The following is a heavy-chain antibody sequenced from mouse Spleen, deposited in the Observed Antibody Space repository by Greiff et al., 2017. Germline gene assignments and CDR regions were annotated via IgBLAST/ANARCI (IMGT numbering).Heavy chain of an antibody. CDR1: GFTFSSYA. J-gene: IGHJ3*01. CDR3: ASPYYYGSNLVFAY. D-gene: IGHD1-1*01. Sequence: EVKLMESGGGLVKLGGSLKLSCAASGFTFSSYAMSWVRQTPEKRLEWVATISSGGGNTYYPDSVKGRFTISRDNAKNTLYLQMSSLKSEDTAMYYCASPYYYGSNLVFAYWGQGTLVTVSA. V-gene: IGHV5-9*04. CDR2: ISSGGGNT.